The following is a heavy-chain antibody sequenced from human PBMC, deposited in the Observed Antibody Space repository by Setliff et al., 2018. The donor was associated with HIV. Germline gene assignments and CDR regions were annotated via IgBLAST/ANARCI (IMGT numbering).Heavy chain of an antibody. Sequence: SETLSLTCTVSGGSISSGDYYWSWIRQPPGKGLEWIGNIYDSESTYYNPSLKSRVTISVDTSKNHFSLKLNSVTAADTAVYYCARDQSSSWTTGLDYWGQGALVTVSS. CDR1: GGSISSGDYY. V-gene: IGHV4-30-4*08. D-gene: IGHD6-13*01. J-gene: IGHJ4*02. CDR3: ARDQSSSWTTGLDY. CDR2: IYDSEST.